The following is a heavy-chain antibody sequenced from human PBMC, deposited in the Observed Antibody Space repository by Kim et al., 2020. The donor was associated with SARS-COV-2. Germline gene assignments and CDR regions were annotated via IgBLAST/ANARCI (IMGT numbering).Heavy chain of an antibody. Sequence: GGSLRLSCAASGFTFSSYAMIWVRQAPGKGLEWVSVVSDSGGNTYYADSVKGRFTISRDNSKNTLYLQMNSLTAEDTALYYCAKGPQYCSGGRCYSHGSPDYWGQGTLLTVSS. V-gene: IGHV3-23*01. D-gene: IGHD2-15*01. CDR1: GFTFSSYA. J-gene: IGHJ4*02. CDR2: VSDSGGNT. CDR3: AKGPQYCSGGRCYSHGSPDY.